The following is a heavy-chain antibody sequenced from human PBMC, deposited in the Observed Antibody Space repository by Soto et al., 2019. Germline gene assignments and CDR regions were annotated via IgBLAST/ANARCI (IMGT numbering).Heavy chain of an antibody. CDR1: GFPFSVYS. V-gene: IGHV3-21*01. CDR3: ARDKNWSVDY. CDR2: ITTTGSNT. Sequence: EVQLVESGGGLVKPGGSLRLSCAASGFPFSVYSMNWVRQAPGKGQEWVSSITTTGSNTYYKDSVQGRFTISRDNAKNSLFLHMDSLRAEDTAMYYCARDKNWSVDYWGQGTLVTVSS. J-gene: IGHJ4*02. D-gene: IGHD1-1*01.